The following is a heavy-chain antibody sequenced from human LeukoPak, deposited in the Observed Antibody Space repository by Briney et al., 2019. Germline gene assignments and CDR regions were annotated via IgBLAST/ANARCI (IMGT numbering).Heavy chain of an antibody. V-gene: IGHV3-23*01. D-gene: IGHD3-10*01. CDR2: ISGSGGST. CDR1: GFTFSSYG. CDR3: AKDMDEILWFGEATGFDP. Sequence: GGSLRLSCAASGFTFSSYGMSWVRQAPGKGLEWVSAISGSGGSTYYADSVKGRFTISRDNSKNTLYLQMNSLRAEDTAVYYCAKDMDEILWFGEATGFDPWGQGTLVTVSS. J-gene: IGHJ5*02.